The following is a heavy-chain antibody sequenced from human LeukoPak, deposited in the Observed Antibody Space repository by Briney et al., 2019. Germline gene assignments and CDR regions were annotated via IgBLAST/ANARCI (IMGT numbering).Heavy chain of an antibody. J-gene: IGHJ4*02. CDR2: ISGSGGGT. D-gene: IGHD6-19*01. CDR3: AKTTTGYSSGRYPGWPVDY. Sequence: GGSLRLSCAASGFTFGSYAVSWVRQAPGKGLEWVSGISGSGGGTYYADSVKGQFTISRDNSKNTVYLQMNSLSIEDTAVYHCAKTTTGYSSGRYPGWPVDYWGQGTLVTVSS. CDR1: GFTFGSYA. V-gene: IGHV3-23*01.